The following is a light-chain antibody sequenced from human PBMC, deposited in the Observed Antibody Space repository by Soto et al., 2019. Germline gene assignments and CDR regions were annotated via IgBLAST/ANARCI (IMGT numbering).Light chain of an antibody. CDR2: GAS. Sequence: VMTQAPATLSVSPGERATLSCRASQTINNNVAWYQLKDGQVPRLLIYGASTRAADVPARFSGGGSGTEFTLTISSLQSEDFAEYHCQQYNNWPQTCGQGTKV. J-gene: IGKJ1*01. CDR1: QTINNN. V-gene: IGKV3-15*01. CDR3: QQYNNWPQT.